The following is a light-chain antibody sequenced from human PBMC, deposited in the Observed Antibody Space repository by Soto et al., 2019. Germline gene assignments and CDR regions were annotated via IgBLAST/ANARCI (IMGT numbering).Light chain of an antibody. Sequence: APGQTARITCERNNIGSKSVHWYQQRPGQAPVLVVYGDSDRPSGNPERFSGSNSENTATLTITRVEAGDEADYYCQVWDSSSDHVLFGGGTKLTVL. CDR2: GDS. V-gene: IGLV3-21*02. CDR3: QVWDSSSDHVL. CDR1: NIGSKS. J-gene: IGLJ3*02.